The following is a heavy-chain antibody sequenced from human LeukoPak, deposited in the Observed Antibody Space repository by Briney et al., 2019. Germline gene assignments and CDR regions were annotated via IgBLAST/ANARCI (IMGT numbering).Heavy chain of an antibody. CDR2: IRYDGSNK. Sequence: GGSLRLSCAASGFTFSSYGMHWVRQAPGKGLEWVAFIRYDGSNKYYADSVKGRFTISRDNSKNTLYLQMNSLRAEDTAVYYCATYYDSSSYYFKLDYWGQGTLVTVSS. CDR3: ATYYDSSSYYFKLDY. D-gene: IGHD3-22*01. V-gene: IGHV3-30*02. J-gene: IGHJ4*02. CDR1: GFTFSSYG.